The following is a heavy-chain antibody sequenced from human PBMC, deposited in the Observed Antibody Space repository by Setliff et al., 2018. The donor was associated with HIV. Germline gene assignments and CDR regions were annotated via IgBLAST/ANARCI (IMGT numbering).Heavy chain of an antibody. D-gene: IGHD3-22*01. V-gene: IGHV7-4-1*02. Sequence: ASVKVSCKASGYTFTSYAMNWVRQAPGQGLEWMGWINTNTGNPTYAQDFTGRFVFSLDTSVSTAYLQISSLKAEDIAVYYCARDGYYYDSSGHLAYYFDYWGQGTLVTVS. CDR3: ARDGYYYDSSGHLAYYFDY. CDR2: INTNTGNP. J-gene: IGHJ4*02. CDR1: GYTFTSYA.